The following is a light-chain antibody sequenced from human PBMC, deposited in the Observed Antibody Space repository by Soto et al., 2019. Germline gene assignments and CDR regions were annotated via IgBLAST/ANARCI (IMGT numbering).Light chain of an antibody. CDR3: QQYGSSPIT. J-gene: IGKJ5*01. CDR1: ADVSSSY. Sequence: EIVLTQSPSTLSFSPVDRSTLSCGASADVSSSYVAWYQQKSGLAPRLLIHDASSRATGIPDRFSGSKSGTDFTLTIRRLEPEDAGVYYCQQYGSSPITFGQGTRLEIK. V-gene: IGKV3D-20*01. CDR2: DAS.